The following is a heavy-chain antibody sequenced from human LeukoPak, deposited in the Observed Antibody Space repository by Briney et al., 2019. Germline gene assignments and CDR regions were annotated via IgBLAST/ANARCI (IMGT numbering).Heavy chain of an antibody. D-gene: IGHD2-2*01. Sequence: RGSRRLTCVATRFTISNAWVGWGRQAPGKGLEWVGRIKSKTDGGTIAYGAPVKGRFTISRDDSKNTLDLQMNSLKPEDRAESYGTTGGPAASAAIDGVDVWGQGTTVTVSS. CDR2: IKSKTDGGTI. CDR3: TTGGPAASAAIDGVDV. CDR1: RFTISNAW. J-gene: IGHJ6*02. V-gene: IGHV3-15*01.